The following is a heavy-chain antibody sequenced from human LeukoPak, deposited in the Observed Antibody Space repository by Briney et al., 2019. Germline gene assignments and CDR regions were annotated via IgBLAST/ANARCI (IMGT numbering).Heavy chain of an antibody. V-gene: IGHV4-59*01. CDR2: IYYSGST. J-gene: IGHJ6*04. CDR1: GGSISSYY. CDR3: ARVKGNWNDVHYYYYGMDV. Sequence: PSETLSLTCTVSGGSISSYYWSWIRQTPGKGLERIGYIYYSGSTNYNPSLKSRVTISVDTSKNQFSLKLSSVTAADTAVYYCARVKGNWNDVHYYYYGMDVWGKGTTVTVSS. D-gene: IGHD1-1*01.